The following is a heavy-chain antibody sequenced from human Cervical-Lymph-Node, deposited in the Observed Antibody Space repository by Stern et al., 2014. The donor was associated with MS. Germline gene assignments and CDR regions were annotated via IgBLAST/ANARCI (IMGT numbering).Heavy chain of an antibody. CDR2: IIPIFGTP. V-gene: IGHV1-69*01. CDR3: ARVHTETSHAFDL. D-gene: IGHD4-11*01. J-gene: IGHJ3*01. CDR1: GGTFSTYA. Sequence: QMQLVQSGAEVKKPGSSVKVSCKASGGTFSTYALSWVRQAPGQGLEWMGGIIPIFGTPTYAQKFQGRVTITADESTSTAYMELSSLRSEDAAVYYCARVHTETSHAFDLWGQGTMVTVSS.